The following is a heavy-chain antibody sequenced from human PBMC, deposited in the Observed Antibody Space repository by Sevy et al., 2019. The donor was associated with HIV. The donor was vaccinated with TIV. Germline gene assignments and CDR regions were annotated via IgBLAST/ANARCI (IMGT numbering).Heavy chain of an antibody. CDR2: ISYDGSSK. CDR1: GFNFSSYG. J-gene: IGHJ3*02. V-gene: IGHV3-30*18. Sequence: GGSLRLSCAASGFNFSSYGMHWVRQAPGKGLEWVAVISYDGSSKYYADTVKGRFTISRDNSKNTVYLQLNRLRAEDTAVYDYSKESGSYYDFWSGHDAFAIWGQGTMVTVSS. CDR3: SKESGSYYDFWSGHDAFAI. D-gene: IGHD3-3*01.